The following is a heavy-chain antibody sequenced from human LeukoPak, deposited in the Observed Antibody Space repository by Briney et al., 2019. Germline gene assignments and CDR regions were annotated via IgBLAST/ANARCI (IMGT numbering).Heavy chain of an antibody. D-gene: IGHD5-24*01. V-gene: IGHV3-15*01. CDR3: TTDLWVEMATKVDY. CDR2: IKSKTDGGTT. Sequence: GGSLRLSCAASGFTFSNAWMSWVRQAPGKGLEWVGRIKSKTDGGTTDYAAPVKGRFTISRDDSKNTPYLQMNSLKTEDTAVYYCTTDLWVEMATKVDYWGQGTLVTVSS. J-gene: IGHJ4*02. CDR1: GFTFSNAW.